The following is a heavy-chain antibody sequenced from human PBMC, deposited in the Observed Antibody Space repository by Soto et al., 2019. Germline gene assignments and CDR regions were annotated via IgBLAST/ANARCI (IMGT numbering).Heavy chain of an antibody. CDR3: ARDNRPTVTTFLNWFDP. CDR2: IYYSGST. CDR1: GGSISSSSYY. V-gene: IGHV4-39*07. D-gene: IGHD4-17*01. Sequence: TSETLSLTCTVSGGSISSSSYYWGWIRQPPGKGLEWIGYIYYSGSTYYNPSLKSRVTISVDTSKNQFSLKLSSVTAADTAVYYCARDNRPTVTTFLNWFDPWGQGALVTVSS. J-gene: IGHJ5*02.